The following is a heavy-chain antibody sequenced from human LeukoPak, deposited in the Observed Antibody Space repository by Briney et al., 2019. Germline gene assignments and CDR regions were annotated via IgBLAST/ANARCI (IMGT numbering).Heavy chain of an antibody. V-gene: IGHV1-2*02. CDR2: MNPHSGDT. D-gene: IGHD2-8*02. CDR3: ARGSYCTAGRCNPNWLDP. J-gene: IGHJ5*02. CDR1: GFTFTDFY. Sequence: ASVKVSCKASGFTFTDFYLHWVRQAPGRGLEWMGWMNPHSGDTKYPQKFQGRVTMTRDTTITTAYMEVSRLRSDDTAVYYCARGSYCTAGRCNPNWLDPWGQGTLVTVSS.